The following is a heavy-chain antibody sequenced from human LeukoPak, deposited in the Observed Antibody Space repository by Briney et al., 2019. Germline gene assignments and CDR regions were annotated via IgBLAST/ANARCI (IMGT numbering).Heavy chain of an antibody. Sequence: ASVKVSCKASGYTFTSYDINWVRQATGQGLEWMGRMNPNSGNTGYAQKFQGRVTMTRNTSISTAYMELSSLRSEETAVYYCARGVGLMTSYYYMDVWGKGTTVTVSS. D-gene: IGHD4/OR15-4a*01. CDR1: GYTFTSYD. CDR3: ARGVGLMTSYYYMDV. V-gene: IGHV1-8*01. CDR2: MNPNSGNT. J-gene: IGHJ6*03.